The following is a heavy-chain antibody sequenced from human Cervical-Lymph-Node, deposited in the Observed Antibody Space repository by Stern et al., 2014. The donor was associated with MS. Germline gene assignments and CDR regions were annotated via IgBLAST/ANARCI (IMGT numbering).Heavy chain of an antibody. CDR3: ARCIWDSRRWYYFDY. V-gene: IGHV2-70*01. D-gene: IGHD6-13*01. Sequence: QFTLKESGPALVKPTQTLTLTCTFSGFSLTTSAMCVSWIRQPPGKALEWLALIDWDDDKYYNTSLKTRLTISKDTSKNQVLLALTNLDPVDTATYYCARCIWDSRRWYYFDYWGQGTLVTVSS. CDR2: IDWDDDK. CDR1: GFSLTTSAMC. J-gene: IGHJ4*02.